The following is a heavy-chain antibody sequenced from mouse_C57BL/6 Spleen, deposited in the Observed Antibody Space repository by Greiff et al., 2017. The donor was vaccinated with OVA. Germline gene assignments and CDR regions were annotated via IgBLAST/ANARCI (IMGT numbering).Heavy chain of an antibody. CDR3: ARGDYDDFPYYYAMDY. J-gene: IGHJ4*01. Sequence: VQLQQSGPELVKPGASVKISCKASGYSFTGYYMNWVKQSPEKSLEWIGEINPSTGGTTYNQKFKAKATLTVDKSSSTAYMQLKSLTSEDSAVYYCARGDYDDFPYYYAMDYWGQGTSVTVSS. D-gene: IGHD2-4*01. CDR2: INPSTGGT. CDR1: GYSFTGYY. V-gene: IGHV1-42*01.